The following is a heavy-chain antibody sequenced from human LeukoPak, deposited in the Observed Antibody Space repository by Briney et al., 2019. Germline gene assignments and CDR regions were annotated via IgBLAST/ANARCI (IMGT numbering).Heavy chain of an antibody. D-gene: IGHD4-17*01. CDR2: IGGSSSSL. J-gene: IGHJ3*01. Sequence: PGGSLRLSCTASGFTFRKYWLHWVRQAPGKGLEWVSSIGGSSSSLYYAESVKGRFTISRDNARNSLYLQMNSLRAEDTAVYYCAKEAGQDYGALDAFDVWGQGTMVTVSS. CDR1: GFTFRKYW. CDR3: AKEAGQDYGALDAFDV. V-gene: IGHV3-21*01.